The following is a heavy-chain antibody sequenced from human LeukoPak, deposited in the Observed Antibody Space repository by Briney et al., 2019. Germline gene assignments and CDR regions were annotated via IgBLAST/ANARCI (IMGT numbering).Heavy chain of an antibody. Sequence: PSETLSLTCAVYGGSFSGYYWSWIRQPPGKGLEWIGEINHSGSTNYNPSLKSRVTISVDTSKNQFSLKLSSVTAADTAVYYCASNYYGSGRQDYWGQGTLVTVSS. V-gene: IGHV4-34*01. CDR3: ASNYYGSGRQDY. CDR2: INHSGST. J-gene: IGHJ4*02. CDR1: GGSFSGYY. D-gene: IGHD3-10*01.